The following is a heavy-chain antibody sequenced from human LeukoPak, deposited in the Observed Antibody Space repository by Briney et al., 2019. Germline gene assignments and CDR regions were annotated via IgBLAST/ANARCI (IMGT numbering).Heavy chain of an antibody. Sequence: ASVKVSCEASGYTLTRYDINWVRQATGQGVEWMGWIYPNSGNTGYTQKFQGRVTMTRDTSTSTVYMELSSMRSEDTAVYYCARGSDVVVPAAKGDWFDPWGQGTLVTVSS. CDR1: GYTLTRYD. V-gene: IGHV1-8*01. CDR3: ARGSDVVVPAAKGDWFDP. D-gene: IGHD2-2*01. J-gene: IGHJ5*02. CDR2: IYPNSGNT.